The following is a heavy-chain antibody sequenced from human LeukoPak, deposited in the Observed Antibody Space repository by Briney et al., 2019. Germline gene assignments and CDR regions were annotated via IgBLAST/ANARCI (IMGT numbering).Heavy chain of an antibody. CDR3: ARQDYSDYVPCFDY. Sequence: GASVKVSCKASGYTFTGYYMHWVRQAPGQGLEWMGWINPNSGGTNYAQKFQGRVTMTRDTSISTAYMELSRLRSDDTAVYYCARQDYSDYVPCFDYWGQGTLVTVSS. CDR1: GYTFTGYY. CDR2: INPNSGGT. D-gene: IGHD4-11*01. J-gene: IGHJ4*02. V-gene: IGHV1-2*02.